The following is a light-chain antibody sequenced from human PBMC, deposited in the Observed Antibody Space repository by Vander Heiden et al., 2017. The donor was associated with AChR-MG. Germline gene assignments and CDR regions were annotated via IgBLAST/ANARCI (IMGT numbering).Light chain of an antibody. CDR2: SNY. V-gene: IGLV1-44*01. J-gene: IGLJ1*01. Sequence: QSVMTQPPSASGTPGQRVTISCSGGYSNIGSNSVNWYRHLPGTAPKLLLHSNYQRPSGVPDRFSGSRSDTSASLAISGLQSDDEADYYCAAWDDSLNGYVFGTGTKVTVL. CDR1: YSNIGSNS. CDR3: AAWDDSLNGYV.